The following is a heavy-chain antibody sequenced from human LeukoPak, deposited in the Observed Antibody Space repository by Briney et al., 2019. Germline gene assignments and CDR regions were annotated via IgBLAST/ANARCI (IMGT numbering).Heavy chain of an antibody. V-gene: IGHV3-11*01. J-gene: IGHJ3*02. CDR3: ARLKLWFGEGAFDI. Sequence: SGGSLRLSCAASGFTFSDYYMSWIRQAPGKGLEWVSYISSSGSTIYYADSAKGRFTISRDNAKNSLYLQMNSLRAEDTAVYYCARLKLWFGEGAFDIWGQGTMVTVSS. CDR1: GFTFSDYY. D-gene: IGHD3-10*01. CDR2: ISSSGSTI.